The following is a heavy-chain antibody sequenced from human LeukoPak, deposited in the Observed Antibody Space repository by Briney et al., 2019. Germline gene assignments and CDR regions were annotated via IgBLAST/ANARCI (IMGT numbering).Heavy chain of an antibody. CDR2: IYYSGST. D-gene: IGHD3-9*01. V-gene: IGHV4-59*01. Sequence: KTSETLSLTCTVSGGSISSYYWSWIRQPPGKGLEWIGYIYYSGSTNYNPSLKSRVTISVDTSKNQFSLKLSSVTAADTAVYYCARDPKRRAFDIWGKGTTVTVSS. CDR1: GGSISSYY. CDR3: ARDPKRRAFDI. J-gene: IGHJ6*04.